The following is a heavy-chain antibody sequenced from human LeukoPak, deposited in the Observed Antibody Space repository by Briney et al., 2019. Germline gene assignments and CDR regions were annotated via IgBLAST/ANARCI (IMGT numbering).Heavy chain of an antibody. CDR1: GFTFSSYS. D-gene: IGHD2-15*01. CDR2: IYKDGST. V-gene: IGHV3-53*01. Sequence: GGSLRLSCAASGFTFSSYSMNWVRQAPGKGLEWFSVIYKDGSTYYAGSVKGRFTISRDNSKNTVYLQMNSLRAEDTAVYYCARGYCSGRSCYMWYSDYWGQGTLVTVSS. CDR3: ARGYCSGRSCYMWYSDY. J-gene: IGHJ4*02.